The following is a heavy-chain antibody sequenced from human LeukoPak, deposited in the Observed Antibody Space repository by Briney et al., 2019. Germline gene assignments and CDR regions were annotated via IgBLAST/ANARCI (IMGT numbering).Heavy chain of an antibody. D-gene: IGHD1-1*01. CDR1: GYTFSNHW. CDR3: ARQDGNSKYYFDY. J-gene: IGHJ4*02. V-gene: IGHV5-51*01. Sequence: NLGESLRISCQGSGYTFSNHWIGWVRQMPGKGLEWMGIIYPDDSDTRYSPSFQGQVTMSADKSIRTAYLQWSSLKASDTAIYYCARQDGNSKYYFDYWGQGTLVTVSS. CDR2: IYPDDSDT.